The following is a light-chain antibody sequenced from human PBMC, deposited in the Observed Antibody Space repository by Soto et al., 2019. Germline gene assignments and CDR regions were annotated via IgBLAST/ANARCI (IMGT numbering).Light chain of an antibody. CDR2: EVS. CDR3: SAYTRSSSSLA. Sequence: QSALTQPASVSGSPGQSITISCTGTSSDVGGYKYVSWYQQHPGKAPKLMISEVSNRPSGVSNRLPGAKTGNTASLTISGLQAEDESDYYCSAYTRSSSSLAFGTGTKVTV. V-gene: IGLV2-14*01. J-gene: IGLJ1*01. CDR1: SSDVGGYKY.